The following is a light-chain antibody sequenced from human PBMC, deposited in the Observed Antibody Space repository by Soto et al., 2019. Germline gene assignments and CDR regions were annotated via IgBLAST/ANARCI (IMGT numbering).Light chain of an antibody. CDR1: RDIANY. Sequence: DIQMTQSPSSLSASVGDRVTITCRASRDIANYLAWYQQKPGKVPQLLIYGASTLQSGLPSRFSGSGSGTDFTLTISSLQPEDVATYYCQKSNSSPFTFGPGTKVNIK. V-gene: IGKV1-27*01. CDR2: GAS. J-gene: IGKJ3*01. CDR3: QKSNSSPFT.